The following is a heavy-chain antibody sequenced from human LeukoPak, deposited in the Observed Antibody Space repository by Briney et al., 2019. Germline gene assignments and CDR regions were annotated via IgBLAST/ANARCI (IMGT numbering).Heavy chain of an antibody. D-gene: IGHD3-10*01. J-gene: IGHJ5*02. CDR3: ACMVRGADGFRFDP. CDR2: ISGSGSGGST. Sequence: GGSLRLSCAASGFTFSSSAMSWVRQAPGEGLEWVSNISGSGSGGSTYYADSAKGRFTISRDNAKNSLYLQMNSLRAEDTAVYYCACMVRGADGFRFDPWGQGTLVTVSS. V-gene: IGHV3-23*01. CDR1: GFTFSSSA.